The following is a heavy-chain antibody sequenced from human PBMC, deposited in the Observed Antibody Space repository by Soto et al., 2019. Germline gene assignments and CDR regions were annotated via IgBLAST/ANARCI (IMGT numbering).Heavy chain of an antibody. J-gene: IGHJ4*02. CDR1: GGSISSYY. CDR2: IYYSRST. Sequence: SETLSLTCTVSGGSISSYYWSWLRQPPGKGLEWIGYIYYSRSTNYNPSLKSRVTISVDTSKNQFSLKLSSVTAADTAVYYCARDSPGSGIIDYWGQGTLVTVSS. D-gene: IGHD3-10*01. V-gene: IGHV4-59*01. CDR3: ARDSPGSGIIDY.